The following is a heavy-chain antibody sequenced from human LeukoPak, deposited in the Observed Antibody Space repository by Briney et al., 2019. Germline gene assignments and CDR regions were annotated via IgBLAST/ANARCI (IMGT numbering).Heavy chain of an antibody. CDR2: IYYSGST. D-gene: IGHD6-13*01. J-gene: IGHJ6*03. CDR1: GGSISSSSYY. CDR3: ARLKQQLVRLLSRDTTYYYYYYMDV. Sequence: SETLSLTCTVSGGSISSSSYYWGWIRQPPGKGLEWIGSIYYSGSTYYNPSLKSRVTISVDTSKNQFSLKLSSVTAADTAVYYCARLKQQLVRLLSRDTTYYYYYYMDVWGKGTTVTVSS. V-gene: IGHV4-39*01.